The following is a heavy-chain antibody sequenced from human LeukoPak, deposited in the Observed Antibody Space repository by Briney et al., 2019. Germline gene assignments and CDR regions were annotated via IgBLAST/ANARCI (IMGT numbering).Heavy chain of an antibody. Sequence: AVTVPFQACGYCFTRYYMHWVRQAPGQGLEGMGWINPYSGGTNYAQKFQGTVTTTSDTSISTAYMELSRLRSDDTAVYYCARVRYYESSGYHNWFDPWGQGTLVTVSS. CDR1: GYCFTRYY. D-gene: IGHD3-22*01. CDR3: ARVRYYESSGYHNWFDP. CDR2: INPYSGGT. J-gene: IGHJ5*02. V-gene: IGHV1-2*02.